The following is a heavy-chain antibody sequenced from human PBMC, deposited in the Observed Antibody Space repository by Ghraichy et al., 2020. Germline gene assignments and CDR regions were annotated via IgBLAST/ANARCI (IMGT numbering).Heavy chain of an antibody. CDR2: IYHSGST. D-gene: IGHD3-10*01. CDR3: ARVGAKEIDY. Sequence: SETLSLTCAVSGGSISSGGYSWSWIRQPPGKGLEWIGYIYHSGSTYYNPSLKSRVTISVDRSKNQFSLKLSSVTAADTAVYYCARVGAKEIDYWGQGTLVTVSS. V-gene: IGHV4-30-2*01. J-gene: IGHJ4*02. CDR1: GGSISSGGYS.